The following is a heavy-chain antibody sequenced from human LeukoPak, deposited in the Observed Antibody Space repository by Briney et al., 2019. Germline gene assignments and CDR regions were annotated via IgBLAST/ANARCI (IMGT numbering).Heavy chain of an antibody. J-gene: IGHJ3*02. Sequence: SQTLSLTCTVSGGSISSGGYYWSWIRQPPGEGLEWIGYIYHSGSTYYNPSLKSRVTILVDRSKNQFSLKLSSVTAADTAVYYCASPRYNWNFVGAFDIWGQGTMVTVSS. CDR2: IYHSGST. D-gene: IGHD1-7*01. CDR3: ASPRYNWNFVGAFDI. CDR1: GGSISSGGYY. V-gene: IGHV4-30-2*01.